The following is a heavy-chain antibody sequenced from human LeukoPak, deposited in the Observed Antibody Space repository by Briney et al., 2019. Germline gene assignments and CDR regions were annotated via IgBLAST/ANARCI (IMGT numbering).Heavy chain of an antibody. CDR3: ARATIAVAGDYFDY. Sequence: PSETLSLTCTVSGGSISSSSYYWGWIRQPPGKGLEWIGSIYYSGGTYYNPSLKSRVTISVDTSKNQFSLKLSSVTAADTAVYYCARATIAVAGDYFDYWGQGTLVTVSS. V-gene: IGHV4-39*01. J-gene: IGHJ4*02. CDR1: GGSISSSSYY. CDR2: IYYSGGT. D-gene: IGHD6-19*01.